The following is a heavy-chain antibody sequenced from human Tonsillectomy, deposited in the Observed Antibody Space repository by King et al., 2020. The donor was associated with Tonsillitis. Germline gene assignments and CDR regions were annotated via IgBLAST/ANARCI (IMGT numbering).Heavy chain of an antibody. V-gene: IGHV3-23*04. CDR3: AKLPHSSGWSSPFDY. CDR1: GFTFSSYA. J-gene: IGHJ4*02. CDR2: ISGSSYST. Sequence: VQLVESGGGLVQPGGSLRLSCAASGFTFSSYAMGWVRQAPGKGLEWVSTISGSSYSTYYPDSVKGRFTISRDNSNHTLYLQMHSLSPEDTALYYCAKLPHSSGWSSPFDYWGQGTLVTVSS. D-gene: IGHD6-19*01.